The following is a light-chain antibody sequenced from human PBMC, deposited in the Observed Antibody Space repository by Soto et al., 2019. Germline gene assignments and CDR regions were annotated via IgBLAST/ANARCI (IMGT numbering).Light chain of an antibody. Sequence: QSVLTQPPSVSGAPGQRVTISCTGSSSNIGAGYDVHWYQQLPGTAPKLLMYGNGNRPSGVPDRFSGSKSGTSASLAITRLQAEDEADYYCQSYDSSLSGSEVFGTGSKVTVL. V-gene: IGLV1-40*01. CDR3: QSYDSSLSGSEV. CDR2: GNG. CDR1: SSNIGAGYD. J-gene: IGLJ1*01.